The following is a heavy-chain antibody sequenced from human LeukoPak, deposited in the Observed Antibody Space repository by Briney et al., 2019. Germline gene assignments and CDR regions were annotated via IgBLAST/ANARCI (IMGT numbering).Heavy chain of an antibody. CDR2: INYDGSDT. Sequence: GGSLRLSCAASGFTFRNHWVHWVRQAPGKGLLWVARINYDGSDTSHADSVEGRFTISRDNAKDTLYLQMNSLRVEDTAVYYCARNNWGIDYWGQGTLVAVSS. J-gene: IGHJ4*02. CDR1: GFTFRNHW. D-gene: IGHD7-27*01. CDR3: ARNNWGIDY. V-gene: IGHV3-74*01.